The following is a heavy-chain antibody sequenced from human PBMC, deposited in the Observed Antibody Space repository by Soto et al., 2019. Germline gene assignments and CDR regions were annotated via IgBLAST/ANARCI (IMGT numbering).Heavy chain of an antibody. V-gene: IGHV3-21*01. CDR2: ISSSSSFI. Sequence: GGSLRLSCAASGFTFSSYSMNWVRQAPGKGLEWVSSISSSSSFIYYADSLKGRFTISRDNAKNSLYLQMNSLRAEDTAVYYCARDLHDYVSFRFDPWGQGTLVTVSS. J-gene: IGHJ5*02. CDR1: GFTFSSYS. CDR3: ARDLHDYVSFRFDP. D-gene: IGHD3-16*01.